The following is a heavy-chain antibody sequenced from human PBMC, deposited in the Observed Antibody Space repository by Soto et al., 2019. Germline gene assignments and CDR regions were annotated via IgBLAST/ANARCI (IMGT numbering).Heavy chain of an antibody. Sequence: GGSLRLSCAASGFTFSSYSMSWVRQAPGKGLEWVSGIRGSGSSTYYADSVKGRFTISRDNYKNTLYLEMNSLRAEDTAIYYCAKDRDYDFWSGSDYWGQGTLVTVSS. CDR3: AKDRDYDFWSGSDY. D-gene: IGHD3-3*01. CDR1: GFTFSSYS. CDR2: IRGSGSST. V-gene: IGHV3-23*01. J-gene: IGHJ4*02.